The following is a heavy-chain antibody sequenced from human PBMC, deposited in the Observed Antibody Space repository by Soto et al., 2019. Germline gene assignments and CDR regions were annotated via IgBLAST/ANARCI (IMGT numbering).Heavy chain of an antibody. Sequence: PGGSLRLSCAASGFTFSSYGMHWVRQAPGKGLEWVAVISYDGSNKYYADSVKGRFTISRDNSKNTLYLQMNSLRAEDTAVYYCAKSASERGGYAFQFDPWGQGTLVTVSS. J-gene: IGHJ5*02. CDR2: ISYDGSNK. V-gene: IGHV3-30*18. CDR1: GFTFSSYG. CDR3: AKSASERGGYAFQFDP. D-gene: IGHD5-12*01.